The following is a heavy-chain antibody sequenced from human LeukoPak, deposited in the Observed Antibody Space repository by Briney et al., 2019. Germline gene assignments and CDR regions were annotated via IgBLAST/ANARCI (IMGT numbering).Heavy chain of an antibody. CDR2: INPKSGGT. J-gene: IGHJ4*02. CDR3: ARGGYYYGI. D-gene: IGHD3-10*01. CDR1: GYTFTCYY. V-gene: IGHV1-2*06. Sequence: ASVKVSCKASGYTFTCYYMHWVRQAPGQGLEWMGRINPKSGGTNYEQKYQGRVTITRDTSISTAYMGLSRLRSDDTAVYYCARGGYYYGIWGQGTLVTVSS.